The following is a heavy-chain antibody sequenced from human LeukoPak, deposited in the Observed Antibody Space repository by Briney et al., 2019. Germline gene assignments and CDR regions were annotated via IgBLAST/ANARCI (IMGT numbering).Heavy chain of an antibody. CDR3: ATTLVGVAHLHY. D-gene: IGHD1-26*01. Sequence: ASVKVSCKLSGDTLTELSMHWVRHSPAKGLEWMGSFDPEDDEKIYALNFQGRLTMTEDTSTNTAYMELTSLRSEDTAVYFCATTLVGVAHLHYWGQGTLVTVSS. CDR2: FDPEDDEK. J-gene: IGHJ4*02. CDR1: GDTLTELS. V-gene: IGHV1-24*01.